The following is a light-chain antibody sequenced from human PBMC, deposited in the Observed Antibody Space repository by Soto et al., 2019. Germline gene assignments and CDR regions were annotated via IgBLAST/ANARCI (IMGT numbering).Light chain of an antibody. CDR3: QQYNNWPPWT. J-gene: IGKJ1*01. V-gene: IGKV3-15*01. Sequence: EIVMTQSPVTLSVSPGERATLSCRASQSVDSNLAWYQQKPGQAPRLLIYGASTRATGIPARFSGSGSGTEFTHTISSLQSEDFAVYYCQQYNNWPPWTFGQGTTVEIK. CDR2: GAS. CDR1: QSVDSN.